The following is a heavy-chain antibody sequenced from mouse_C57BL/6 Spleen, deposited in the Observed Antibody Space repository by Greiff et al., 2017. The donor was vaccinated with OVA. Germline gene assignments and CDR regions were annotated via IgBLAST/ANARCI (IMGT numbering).Heavy chain of an antibody. CDR1: GYTFTEYT. CDR2: FYPGSGSI. CDR3: ARHEELLYYFDY. V-gene: IGHV1-62-2*01. J-gene: IGHJ2*01. Sequence: SGAELVKPGASVKLSCKASGYTFTEYTIHWVKQRSGQGLEWVGWFYPGSGSIKYNEKFKDKATLTEDKSSSTVYMEISRLTSEDSAVYFCARHEELLYYFDYWGQGTTLTVSS.